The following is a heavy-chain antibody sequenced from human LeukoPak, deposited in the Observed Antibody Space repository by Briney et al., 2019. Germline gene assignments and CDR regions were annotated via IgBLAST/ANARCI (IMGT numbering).Heavy chain of an antibody. J-gene: IGHJ6*02. Sequence: PGGSLRLSCVASGFTFSTYAMTWVRQAPGKGLEWVSAISGSGGSTYYADSVKGRFTISRDNSKNTLYLQMNSLRAEDTAVYYCAKDAYYYDSSGYTQGVFSYYYYGMDVWGQGTTVTVSS. CDR2: ISGSGGST. V-gene: IGHV3-23*01. CDR1: GFTFSTYA. D-gene: IGHD3-22*01. CDR3: AKDAYYYDSSGYTQGVFSYYYYGMDV.